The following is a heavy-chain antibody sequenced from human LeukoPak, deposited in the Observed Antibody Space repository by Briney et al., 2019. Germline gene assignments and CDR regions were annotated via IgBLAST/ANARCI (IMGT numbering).Heavy chain of an antibody. CDR3: AKEGPYYDILTGYYSGVYFDY. D-gene: IGHD3-9*01. J-gene: IGHJ4*02. V-gene: IGHV3-21*01. Sequence: GGSLRLSCAASGFTFSSYSMNWARQAPGKGLEWVSSISGSSSYLNYADSVKGRFTISRDNAKNSLYLQMNSLRAEDTAVYYCAKEGPYYDILTGYYSGVYFDYWGQGTLVTVSS. CDR1: GFTFSSYS. CDR2: ISGSSSYL.